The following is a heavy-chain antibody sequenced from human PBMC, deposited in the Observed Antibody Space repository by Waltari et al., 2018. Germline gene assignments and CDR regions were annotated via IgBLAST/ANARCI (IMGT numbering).Heavy chain of an antibody. CDR2: IYPGDSDT. J-gene: IGHJ5*02. CDR1: GYTFTNYW. Sequence: AEVKKPGESLKISCKGSGYTFTNYWIGWVRQMPGKGLEWMGSIYPGDSDTRYSPSFQGQVTISADKSISTAYLQWSSLKASDTAMYYCARHRFYSSTRGEFDPWGQGTLVTVSS. CDR3: ARHRFYSSTRGEFDP. D-gene: IGHD6-19*01. V-gene: IGHV5-51*01.